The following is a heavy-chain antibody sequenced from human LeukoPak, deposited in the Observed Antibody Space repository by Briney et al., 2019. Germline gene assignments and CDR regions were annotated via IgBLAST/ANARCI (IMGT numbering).Heavy chain of an antibody. CDR2: INPSGGST. CDR1: GYTFTSYY. D-gene: IGHD3-22*01. V-gene: IGHV1-46*01. J-gene: IGHJ5*02. Sequence: ASVKVSCKASGYTFTSYYMHWVRQAPGQGLEWMGIINPSGGSTSYAQKFQGRVTMTRDTSTSTVYMELSSLRSEDTAVYYCARGGAYYDSSGYYLGTFDPWGQGTLVTVSS. CDR3: ARGGAYYDSSGYYLGTFDP.